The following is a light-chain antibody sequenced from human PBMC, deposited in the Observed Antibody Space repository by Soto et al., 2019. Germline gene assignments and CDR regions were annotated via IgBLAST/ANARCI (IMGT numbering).Light chain of an antibody. CDR1: SGHRSDI. J-gene: IGLJ1*01. CDR3: ETWDRNTRV. V-gene: IGLV4-60*02. CDR2: LEGSGGY. Sequence: QPVLTQSSSASASLGSSVKLTCTLSSGHRSDIIAWHQQEPGKAPRYLMKLEGSGGYNRGSGVPDRFSGSSSGADRYLTISNLQFEDEADYYCETWDRNTRVFGTGTKLTVL.